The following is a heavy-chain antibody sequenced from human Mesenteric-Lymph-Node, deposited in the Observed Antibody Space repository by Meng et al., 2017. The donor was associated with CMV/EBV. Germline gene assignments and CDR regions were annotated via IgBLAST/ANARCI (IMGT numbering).Heavy chain of an antibody. CDR3: VTKYYHDSRGYPPFDY. J-gene: IGHJ4*02. D-gene: IGHD3-22*01. Sequence: ASVKVSCKASGYTFTDYHMHWVRQAPGQGLEWLGWIKPDTGGINYAQRFLGRVTMTRDTSINTVYMELTRLTSDDTAVYYCVTKYYHDSRGYPPFDYWGQGTLVTVSS. CDR1: GYTFTDYH. V-gene: IGHV1-2*02. CDR2: IKPDTGGI.